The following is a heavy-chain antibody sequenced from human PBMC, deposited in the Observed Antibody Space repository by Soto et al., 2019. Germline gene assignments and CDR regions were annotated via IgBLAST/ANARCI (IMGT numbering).Heavy chain of an antibody. CDR1: GGTFSGYA. Sequence: ASVKVSCKASGGTFSGYAISWVRQAPGQGLEWMGGIIPIFGTANYAHKFQGRVTITADESTSTAYMELSSLRSEDTAVYYCARESRYCSGGSCYFLPGIDYWGQGALVTVSS. CDR2: IIPIFGTA. V-gene: IGHV1-69*13. CDR3: ARESRYCSGGSCYFLPGIDY. D-gene: IGHD2-15*01. J-gene: IGHJ4*02.